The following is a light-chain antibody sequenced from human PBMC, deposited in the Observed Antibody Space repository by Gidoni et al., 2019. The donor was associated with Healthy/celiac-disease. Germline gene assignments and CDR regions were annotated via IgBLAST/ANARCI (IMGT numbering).Light chain of an antibody. CDR1: QSVSSN. V-gene: IGKV3-15*01. J-gene: IGKJ1*01. CDR3: KQYNNWPPWT. CDR2: GAS. Sequence: VITQSPATLSVSPGERATLSCRASQSVSSNLAWYQQKPGQAPRLLIYGASTRATGIPARFSGSGSGTEFSITISSLQSEDFAVYYCKQYNNWPPWTFGQGTKVEIK.